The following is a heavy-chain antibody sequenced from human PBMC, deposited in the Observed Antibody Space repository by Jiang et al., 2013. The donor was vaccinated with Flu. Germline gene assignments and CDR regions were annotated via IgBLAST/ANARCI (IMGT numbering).Heavy chain of an antibody. V-gene: IGHV3-30-3*01. J-gene: IGHJ3*01. CDR2: ISYDGINE. CDR3: ARDLSRRFCSGGSCYHDALDV. Sequence: VQLVESGGGVVQPGRSLRLSCAASGFSFSTHVMNWVRQAPGKGLEWVALISYDGINEYYTDSVKGRFTVSRDNSNNTLFLQMNSLRPEDTAAYYCARDLSRRFCSGGSCYHDALDVWGPGDSGHRLF. D-gene: IGHD2-15*01. CDR1: GFSFSTHV.